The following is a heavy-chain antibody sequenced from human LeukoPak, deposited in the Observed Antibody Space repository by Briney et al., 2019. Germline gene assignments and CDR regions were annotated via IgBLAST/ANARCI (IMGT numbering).Heavy chain of an antibody. Sequence: GGSLRLSCAASGFTFSSYSMNWVRQAPGKGLEWVSSISSSSSYIYYADSVKGRFTISRDNSKNTLYLQMNSLRAEDTAVYYCANLGLEYYFDYWGQGTLVTVSS. CDR1: GFTFSSYS. J-gene: IGHJ4*02. CDR3: ANLGLEYYFDY. D-gene: IGHD3-16*01. CDR2: ISSSSSYI. V-gene: IGHV3-21*04.